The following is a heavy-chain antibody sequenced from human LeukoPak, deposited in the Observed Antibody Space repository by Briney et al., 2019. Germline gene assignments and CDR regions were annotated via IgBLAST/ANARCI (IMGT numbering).Heavy chain of an antibody. Sequence: SETLSLTCTVSRGSISNSNYYWGWIRQPPGKGLEWIGSIYYSGSTYYKPSLKSRVTISVDTSKNQFSLKLSSVTAADTAVYYCARIAAAGFYYFDYWGQGTLVTVS. CDR2: IYYSGST. CDR1: RGSISNSNYY. J-gene: IGHJ4*02. V-gene: IGHV4-39*07. CDR3: ARIAAAGFYYFDY. D-gene: IGHD6-13*01.